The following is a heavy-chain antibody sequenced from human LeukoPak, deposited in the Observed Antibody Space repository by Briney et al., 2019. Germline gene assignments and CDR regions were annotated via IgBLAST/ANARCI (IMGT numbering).Heavy chain of an antibody. D-gene: IGHD2-8*01. CDR1: GYTFTSYA. V-gene: IGHV1-3*01. J-gene: IGHJ4*02. Sequence: ASVKVSCKASGYTFTSYAMHWVRQAPGQRLEWMGWINAGNGNTKYSQEFQGRVTMTRDTSISTAYMELSRLRSDDTAVYYCARGTSCTNGVCSPVAYFDYWGQGTLVTVSS. CDR3: ARGTSCTNGVCSPVAYFDY. CDR2: INAGNGNT.